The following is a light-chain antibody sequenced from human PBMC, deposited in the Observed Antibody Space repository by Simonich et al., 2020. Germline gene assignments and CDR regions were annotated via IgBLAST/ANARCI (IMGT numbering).Light chain of an antibody. V-gene: IGKV3-20*01. CDR1: QVVSSSY. CDR3: QQYGSSPPYT. J-gene: IGKJ2*01. CDR2: GAS. Sequence: EIVLTQSPGTLSLSPGERATLSCRASQVVSSSYLAWYQQQPGQAPRLLIYGASSRATGIPDRVSGSGSGTDFTLTISRLEPEDFAVYYCQQYGSSPPYTFGQGTKLEIK.